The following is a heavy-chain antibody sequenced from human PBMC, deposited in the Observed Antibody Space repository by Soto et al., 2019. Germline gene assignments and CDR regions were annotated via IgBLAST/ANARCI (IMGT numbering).Heavy chain of an antibody. V-gene: IGHV1-46*01. CDR1: GYTFTSYY. D-gene: IGHD6-6*01. Sequence: ASVKVSCKASGYTFTSYYMHWLRQAPGQGLEWMGIINPSGGSTSYAQKFQGRVTMTRDTSTSTVYMELSSLRSEDTAVYYCARERRASYSSSGGYYYGMDVWGQGTTVTVSS. CDR3: ARERRASYSSSGGYYYGMDV. J-gene: IGHJ6*02. CDR2: INPSGGST.